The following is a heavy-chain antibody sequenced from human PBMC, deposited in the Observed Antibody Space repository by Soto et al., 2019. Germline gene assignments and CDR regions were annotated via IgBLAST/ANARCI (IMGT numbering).Heavy chain of an antibody. Sequence: QVQLQESGPGLVKPSQTLSLTCTVSGGSISSGGYYWSWIRPHPGKGLAWIGYIYSSGSTYYHPSLKSRVTISVDTSKNQFSLKLSSGTAADTAVYYCAREGGIVGATAADYWGQGTLVTVSS. V-gene: IGHV4-31*03. J-gene: IGHJ4*02. D-gene: IGHD1-26*01. CDR3: AREGGIVGATAADY. CDR2: IYSSGST. CDR1: GGSISSGGYY.